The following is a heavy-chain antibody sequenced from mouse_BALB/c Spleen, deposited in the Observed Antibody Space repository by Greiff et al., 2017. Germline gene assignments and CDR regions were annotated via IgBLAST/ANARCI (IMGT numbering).Heavy chain of an antibody. CDR1: GFNIKDTY. Sequence: VQLQQSGAELVKPGASVKLSCTASGFNIKDTYMHWVKQRPEQGLEWIGRIDPANGNTKYDPKFQGKATITADTSSNTAYLQLSSLTSEDSAVYYCARSGDSSVPYAMDYWGQGTSVTVSS. J-gene: IGHJ4*01. CDR2: IDPANGNT. D-gene: IGHD3-2*01. V-gene: IGHV14-3*02. CDR3: ARSGDSSVPYAMDY.